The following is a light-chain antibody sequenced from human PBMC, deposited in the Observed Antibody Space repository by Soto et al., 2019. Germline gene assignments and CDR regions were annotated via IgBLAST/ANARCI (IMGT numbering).Light chain of an antibody. Sequence: QSALTQPASVSGSPGQSITISCSGTNTDVGAYDYVSWYQQHPGKAPKLILYDVIYRPSGVSDRFSGSKSGNTASLTISGLQAEDEAEYFCSSYSTISNLVFGTGTKLTVL. CDR3: SSYSTISNLV. CDR1: NTDVGAYDY. V-gene: IGLV2-14*03. CDR2: DVI. J-gene: IGLJ1*01.